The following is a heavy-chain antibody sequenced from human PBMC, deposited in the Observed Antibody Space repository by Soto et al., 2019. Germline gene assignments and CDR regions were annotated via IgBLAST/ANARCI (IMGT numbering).Heavy chain of an antibody. J-gene: IGHJ3*02. CDR2: ISYDGSNK. V-gene: IGHV3-30*18. D-gene: IGHD1-26*01. Sequence: QVQLVESGGGVVQPGRSLRLSCAASGFTFRSYGMHWVRHAPAKGLEWVAVISYDGSNKYYEDSVKGRFTISRDNSKNTLYLQMNSLRAEDTGVYYCAKGGVGSTSNAFDIWGQGTMVTVSS. CDR1: GFTFRSYG. CDR3: AKGGVGSTSNAFDI.